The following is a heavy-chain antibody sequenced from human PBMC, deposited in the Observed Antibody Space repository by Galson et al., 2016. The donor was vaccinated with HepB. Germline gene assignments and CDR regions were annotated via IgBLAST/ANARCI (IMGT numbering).Heavy chain of an antibody. CDR1: GASISSYY. J-gene: IGHJ4*02. CDR3: ARDRGIVGVDY. D-gene: IGHD1-26*01. V-gene: IGHV4-59*01. Sequence: SETLSLTCTVSGASISSYYWSWIRQPPGKGLEWIGYIYYTGSTNYNPSLNSRVTISLHTSKNQFSLKLTTATAADTALHYCARDRGIVGVDYWGQGTLVTVSS. CDR2: IYYTGST.